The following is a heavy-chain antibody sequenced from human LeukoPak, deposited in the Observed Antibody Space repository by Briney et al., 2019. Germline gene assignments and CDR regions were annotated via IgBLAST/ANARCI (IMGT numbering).Heavy chain of an antibody. Sequence: GGSLRLSCAASGFTFNTHALSWVRQAPGRGLEWVSAISGTGASKFYADSVKGRFTISRDNSENRLYLQMNMLRVEDTAVYYCAKRGTPLTDYYYGMDVWGQGTTVTVSS. CDR3: AKRGTPLTDYYYGMDV. J-gene: IGHJ6*02. CDR1: GFTFNTHA. V-gene: IGHV3-23*01. CDR2: ISGTGASK. D-gene: IGHD1-1*01.